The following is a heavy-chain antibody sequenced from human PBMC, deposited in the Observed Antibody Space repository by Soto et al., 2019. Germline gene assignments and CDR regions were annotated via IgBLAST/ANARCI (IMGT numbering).Heavy chain of an antibody. CDR2: ITSNGRYT. CDR3: ARVFYDNGGNYYHY. CDR1: GFTFSSYA. D-gene: IGHD3-22*01. V-gene: IGHV3-64*02. J-gene: IGHJ4*02. Sequence: GGSLRLSCAASGFTFSSYAMHWVRQAPGKGLEYVSAITSNGRYTYYADSVKGRFTISRDNSKNTLYLQMGSLRAEDMAVYYCARVFYDNGGNYYHYWGQGTLVTVS.